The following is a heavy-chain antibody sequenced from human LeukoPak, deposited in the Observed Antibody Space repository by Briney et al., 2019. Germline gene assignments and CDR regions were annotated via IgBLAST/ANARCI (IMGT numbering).Heavy chain of an antibody. D-gene: IGHD6-13*01. CDR1: GGSFSGYY. J-gene: IGHJ1*01. V-gene: IGHV4-34*01. CDR3: ARXLKXQLVRESYFQH. CDR2: INHSGST. Sequence: SETLSLTCAVYGGSFSGYYWSWIRQPPGKGLEWIGEINHSGSTNYNPSLKSRVTISVDTSKNQFSLKLSSVTAADTAVYYCARXLKXQLVRESYFQHWGQGTLVTVSS.